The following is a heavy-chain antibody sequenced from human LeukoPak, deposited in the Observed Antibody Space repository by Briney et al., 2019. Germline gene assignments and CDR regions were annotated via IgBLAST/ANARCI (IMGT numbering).Heavy chain of an antibody. D-gene: IGHD6-19*01. CDR2: IYYSGST. J-gene: IGHJ4*02. V-gene: IGHV4-59*01. CDR1: GGSISSYY. CDR3: ARESGVGVAGIEY. Sequence: PSETLSLTCTVSGGSISSYYWSWIRQPPGKGLEWIGYIYYSGSTNYNPSLKSRVTISVDTSKNQFSLKLSSVTAADTAVYYCARESGVGVAGIEYWGQGTLVTVSS.